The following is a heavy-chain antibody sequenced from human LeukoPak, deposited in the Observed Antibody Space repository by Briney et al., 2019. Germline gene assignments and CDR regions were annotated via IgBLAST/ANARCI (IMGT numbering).Heavy chain of an antibody. Sequence: GGSLRLSCAASGFTVSSNYMSWVRQAPGKGLEWVSVIYSGGSTYYADSVKGRFTISRDNAKNSLYLQMNSLRAEDTAVYYCARQGIAAAGYDYWGQGTLVTVSS. J-gene: IGHJ4*02. CDR3: ARQGIAAAGYDY. V-gene: IGHV3-53*01. D-gene: IGHD6-13*01. CDR2: IYSGGST. CDR1: GFTVSSNY.